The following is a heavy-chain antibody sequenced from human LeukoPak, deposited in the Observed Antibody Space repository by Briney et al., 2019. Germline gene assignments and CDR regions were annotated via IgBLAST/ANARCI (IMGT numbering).Heavy chain of an antibody. CDR1: GGSFNAYA. V-gene: IGHV1-69*05. Sequence: SVKVSCKASGGSFNAYAISWVRQAPGQGLEWMGGIIPIFGTSNYAQKLQGRVTISTDESTSTAYMEVSSMRSEDTAIYYCARGLDASMETAYDYWGQGTLVTVSS. CDR2: IIPIFGTS. D-gene: IGHD5-18*01. J-gene: IGHJ4*02. CDR3: ARGLDASMETAYDY.